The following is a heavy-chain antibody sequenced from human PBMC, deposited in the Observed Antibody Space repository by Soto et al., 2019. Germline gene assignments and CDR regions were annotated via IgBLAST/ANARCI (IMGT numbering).Heavy chain of an antibody. CDR1: GFIFSSYS. CDR2: ISSSSSTI. D-gene: IGHD2-2*02. V-gene: IGHV3-48*01. J-gene: IGHJ5*02. CDR3: ARDRSCSSTDCYRWFDP. Sequence: GGSLRLSCAASGFIFSSYSMNWVRQAPVKGLEWVSYISSSSSTIYYTDSVKGRFTISRDNAKNSLYLQMDSLRAEDTAVYYCARDRSCSSTDCYRWFDPWGQGTLVTVSS.